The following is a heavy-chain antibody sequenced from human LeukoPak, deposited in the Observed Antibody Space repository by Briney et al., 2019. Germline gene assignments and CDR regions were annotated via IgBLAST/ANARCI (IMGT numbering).Heavy chain of an antibody. CDR2: IYYSGST. Sequence: SETLSLTCAVYSGSFSGYFWSWIRQSPGKGLEWIGSIYYSGSTYYNPSLKSRVTISVDTSKNQFSLKLRSVTAADTAVYYCARSQARLGWFDPWGQGTLVTVSS. CDR1: SGSFSGYF. V-gene: IGHV4-34*01. D-gene: IGHD6-19*01. CDR3: ARSQARLGWFDP. J-gene: IGHJ5*02.